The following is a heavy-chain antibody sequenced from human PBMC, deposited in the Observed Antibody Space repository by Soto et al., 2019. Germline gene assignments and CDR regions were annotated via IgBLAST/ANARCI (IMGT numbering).Heavy chain of an antibody. CDR2: IYYSGTT. D-gene: IGHD3-3*01. J-gene: IGHJ4*02. CDR3: ARGVVMRNDPIYYFDY. CDR1: GGSISSNDYY. Sequence: PSETLSLTCTVSGGSISSNDYYWDWIRQSPGKGLEWIGSIYYSGTTYYNPSLKSRVSMSVDTSRNQFSLKLSSVTAADTAVHYCARGVVMRNDPIYYFDYWGQGTLVTVSS. V-gene: IGHV4-39*01.